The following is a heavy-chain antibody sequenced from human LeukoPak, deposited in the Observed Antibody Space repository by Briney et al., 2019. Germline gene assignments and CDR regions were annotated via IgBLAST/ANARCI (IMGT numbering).Heavy chain of an antibody. CDR2: ISGSGGVT. CDR1: GFTFSSYA. V-gene: IGHV3-23*01. D-gene: IGHD5-18*01. Sequence: PGGSLRLSCAASGFTFSSYAMSWVRQAPGKGGEGVSAISGSGGVTYYADSVKGRFTISRENSKNTLYLQMNSLRAEDTAVYYCAKREWIQLWLPLSYWGQGTLVTVSS. CDR3: AKREWIQLWLPLSY. J-gene: IGHJ4*02.